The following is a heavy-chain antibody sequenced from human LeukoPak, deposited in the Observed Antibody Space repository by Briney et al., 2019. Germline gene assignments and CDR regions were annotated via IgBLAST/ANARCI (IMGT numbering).Heavy chain of an antibody. D-gene: IGHD3-3*01. CDR1: VYTFTIYG. CDR2: ISAYNGNT. J-gene: IGHJ5*02. Sequence: ASVRVSCTASVYTFTIYGISWVRQAPGQGGEWMGWISAYNGNTNYAQKLQGRVTMTTDTSTSTAYMELRSLRSDDTAVYYCASGAIYYDFWSGYSSWGQGTLVTVSS. CDR3: ASGAIYYDFWSGYSS. V-gene: IGHV1-18*01.